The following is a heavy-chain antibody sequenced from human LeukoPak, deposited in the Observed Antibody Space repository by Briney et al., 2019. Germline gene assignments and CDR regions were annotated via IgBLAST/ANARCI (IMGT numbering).Heavy chain of an antibody. D-gene: IGHD3-22*01. J-gene: IGHJ4*02. CDR1: GFTFSSYG. V-gene: IGHV3-30*02. CDR3: AKGEPIVVGITPHFDY. CDR2: IRYDGSNK. Sequence: GGSLRLSCAASGFTFSSYGMHWVRQAPGKGLEWVAFIRYDGSNKYYADSVKGRFTISRDNSKNTLYLQMNSLRAEDTSVYYCAKGEPIVVGITPHFDYWGQGTLVTVSS.